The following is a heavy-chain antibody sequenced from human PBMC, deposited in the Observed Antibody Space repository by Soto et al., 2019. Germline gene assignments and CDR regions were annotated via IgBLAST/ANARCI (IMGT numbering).Heavy chain of an antibody. CDR2: MNPNSGNT. CDR1: GYTFTSYD. Sequence: ASVKVSCKASGYTFTSYDINWVRQATGQGLEWMGWMNPNSGNTGYAQKFQGRVTMTRNTSISTAYMELSSLRSEDTAVYYCAPRGYSYGNFDHWGQGTLVTVSS. CDR3: APRGYSYGNFDH. V-gene: IGHV1-8*01. D-gene: IGHD5-18*01. J-gene: IGHJ4*02.